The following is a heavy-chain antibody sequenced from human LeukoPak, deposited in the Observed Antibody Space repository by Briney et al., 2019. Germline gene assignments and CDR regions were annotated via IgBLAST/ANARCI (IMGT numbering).Heavy chain of an antibody. CDR2: IKQDGGQN. CDR3: ARDLAFSRLDY. CDR1: GFTFSSYW. J-gene: IGHJ4*02. V-gene: IGHV3-7*01. Sequence: GGSLRLSCAASGFTFSSYWMSWVRQAPGKGLEWVASIKQDGGQNHYLDSVKGRFTISRDNARNSLYPQMDSLRVEDTAFYYCARDLAFSRLDYWGQGVLVTVSS. D-gene: IGHD2/OR15-2a*01.